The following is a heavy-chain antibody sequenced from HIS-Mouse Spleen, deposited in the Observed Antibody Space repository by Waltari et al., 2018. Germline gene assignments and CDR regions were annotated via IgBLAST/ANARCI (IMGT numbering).Heavy chain of an antibody. Sequence: QLQLQESGPGLVKPSETLSPTCTVSGGSIRSSRYYCGWIRQPPGKGLEWIGSIYYSGSTYYNPSLKSRVTISVDTSKNQFSLKLSSVTAADTAVYYCAREIPYSSSWYDWYFDLWGRGTLVTVSS. D-gene: IGHD6-13*01. CDR2: IYYSGST. CDR1: GGSIRSSRYY. J-gene: IGHJ2*01. V-gene: IGHV4-39*07. CDR3: AREIPYSSSWYDWYFDL.